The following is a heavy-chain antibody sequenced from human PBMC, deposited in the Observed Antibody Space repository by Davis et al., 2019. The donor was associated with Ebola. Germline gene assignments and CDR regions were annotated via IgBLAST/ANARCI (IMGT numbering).Heavy chain of an antibody. J-gene: IGHJ4*02. CDR1: GFTFGDYA. CDR3: TSSFSGSYRDY. Sequence: PGGSLRLSCTASGFTFGDYAMSWFRQAPGKGLEWVGFIRSKAYGGTTEYAASVKGRFTISRDDSKSIAYLQMNSLKTEDTAVYYCTSSFSGSYRDYWGQGTLVTVSS. V-gene: IGHV3-49*03. CDR2: IRSKAYGGTT. D-gene: IGHD1-26*01.